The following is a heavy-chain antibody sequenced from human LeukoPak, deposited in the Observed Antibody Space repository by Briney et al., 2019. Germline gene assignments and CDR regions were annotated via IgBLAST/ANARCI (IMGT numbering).Heavy chain of an antibody. J-gene: IGHJ5*02. CDR1: GGSISSSSYY. Sequence: SETLSLTCTVSGGSISSSSYYWCWIRQPPGKGLEWIGSIYYSGSTYYNPSLKSRVTISVDTSKNQFSLKLSSVTAADTAVYYCARHPMVRGVIITFGFDPWGQGTLVTVSS. CDR2: IYYSGST. D-gene: IGHD3-10*01. V-gene: IGHV4-39*01. CDR3: ARHPMVRGVIITFGFDP.